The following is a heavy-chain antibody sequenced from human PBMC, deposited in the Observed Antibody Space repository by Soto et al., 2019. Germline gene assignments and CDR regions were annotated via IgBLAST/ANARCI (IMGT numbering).Heavy chain of an antibody. Sequence: SVKVSCKASGGTFSSYAISWVRQAPGQGLEWMGGIIPIFGTANYAQKFQGRVTITADESTSTAYMELSSLRSEDTAVYYCARSWSYYYDSSGYYYFDYWGQGTLVTVSS. CDR3: ARSWSYYYDSSGYYYFDY. V-gene: IGHV1-69*13. CDR1: GGTFSSYA. CDR2: IIPIFGTA. D-gene: IGHD3-22*01. J-gene: IGHJ4*02.